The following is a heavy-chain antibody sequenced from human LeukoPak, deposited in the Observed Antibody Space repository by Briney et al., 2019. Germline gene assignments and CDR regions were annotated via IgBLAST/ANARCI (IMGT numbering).Heavy chain of an antibody. J-gene: IGHJ4*01. Sequence: GGSLRLSCAACGLTFSSYAMSWVRQAPGMGLEWVATISGSGGSTYHADSVKGRFTISRDNSKNTLYLQMNSLRAEDTAVYYCAKDQRSSSSRGVFDYWGHGTLVTVSS. CDR1: GLTFSSYA. CDR3: AKDQRSSSSRGVFDY. D-gene: IGHD6-6*01. CDR2: ISGSGGST. V-gene: IGHV3-23*01.